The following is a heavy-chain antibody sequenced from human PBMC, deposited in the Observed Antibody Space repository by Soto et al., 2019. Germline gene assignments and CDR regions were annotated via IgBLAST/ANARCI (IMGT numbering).Heavy chain of an antibody. CDR3: TTELNDVHAFHI. V-gene: IGHV3-33*01. Sequence: QVQLVESGGGVVQPGRSLRLSCVASGFTFSIYGMHWVRQAPGKGLEWVAMTWYDESHKYYTDSMKDRFTISRDNSKNTLYLQMNSLRDEDSAVYYCTTELNDVHAFHIWGQGTMVTVSS. D-gene: IGHD1-1*01. J-gene: IGHJ3*02. CDR1: GFTFSIYG. CDR2: TWYDESHK.